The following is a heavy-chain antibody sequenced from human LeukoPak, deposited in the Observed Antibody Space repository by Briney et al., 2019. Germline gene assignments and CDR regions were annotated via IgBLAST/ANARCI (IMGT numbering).Heavy chain of an antibody. V-gene: IGHV4-61*02. CDR3: ARVGATVVQNDYYYYYYMDV. Sequence: PSETLSLTCTVSGGSISSGSYYWSWIRQPAGKGLEWIGRIYTSGSTNYNPSLKSRVTISVDTSKNQFSLKLSSVTAADTAVYYCARVGATVVQNDYYYYYYMDVWGKGTTVTISS. CDR1: GGSISSGSYY. CDR2: IYTSGST. D-gene: IGHD4-23*01. J-gene: IGHJ6*03.